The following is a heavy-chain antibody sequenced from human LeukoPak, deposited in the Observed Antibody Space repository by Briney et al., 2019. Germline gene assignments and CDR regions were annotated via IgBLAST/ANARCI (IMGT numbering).Heavy chain of an antibody. CDR1: GGSISSYY. V-gene: IGHV4-4*07. CDR2: IYTSGST. D-gene: IGHD3-10*01. Sequence: ASETLSLTCTVSGGSISSYYWSWIRQPAGKGLEWIGRIYTSGSTNYNPSLKSRVTMSVDTSKNQFSLKLSSVTAADTAVYYCAREANYYGSGSYFEGTFDYWGQGSLVTVSS. J-gene: IGHJ4*02. CDR3: AREANYYGSGSYFEGTFDY.